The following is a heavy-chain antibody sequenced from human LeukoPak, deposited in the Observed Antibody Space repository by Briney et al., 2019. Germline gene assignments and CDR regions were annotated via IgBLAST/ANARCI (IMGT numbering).Heavy chain of an antibody. V-gene: IGHV3-23*01. CDR2: MTGSGGAT. Sequence: PGGSLRLSCTASGFTFSSYAMSWVRQAPGKGLEWVSTMTGSGGATYYADSVEGRFTISRDNSQSTLSLQINSLRVEDTALYYCARHHGFLWFGELFDHWGPGALVTVSS. CDR1: GFTFSSYA. CDR3: ARHHGFLWFGELFDH. D-gene: IGHD3-10*01. J-gene: IGHJ4*02.